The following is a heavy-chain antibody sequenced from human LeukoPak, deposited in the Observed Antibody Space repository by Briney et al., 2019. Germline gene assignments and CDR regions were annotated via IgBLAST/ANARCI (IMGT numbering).Heavy chain of an antibody. D-gene: IGHD1-26*01. J-gene: IGHJ4*02. CDR2: ISSGGSAR. Sequence: GGSLRLSCAASGFTFSDFYMSWIRQAPGKGLEWISHISSGGSARYYADSVKGRFTISRDNTRNPLYLQMNSLRAEDTAVYYCARGASGATRSAHFDYWGQGTLVTVSS. CDR1: GFTFSDFY. V-gene: IGHV3-11*01. CDR3: ARGASGATRSAHFDY.